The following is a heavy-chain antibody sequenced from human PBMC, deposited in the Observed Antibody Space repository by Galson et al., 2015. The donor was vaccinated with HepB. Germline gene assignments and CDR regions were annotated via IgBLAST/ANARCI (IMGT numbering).Heavy chain of an antibody. CDR2: IGGTGNTT. Sequence: SLRLSCAASEITFSSYAMSWVRQAPGKGLQWVSGIGGTGNTTRYADSVKGRFTISRDNSKNTLFLQMNGLGADDSALYYCAKDRTYGGIDAFDVWGQGTMATVS. V-gene: IGHV3-23*01. J-gene: IGHJ3*01. CDR1: EITFSSYA. CDR3: AKDRTYGGIDAFDV. D-gene: IGHD3-16*01.